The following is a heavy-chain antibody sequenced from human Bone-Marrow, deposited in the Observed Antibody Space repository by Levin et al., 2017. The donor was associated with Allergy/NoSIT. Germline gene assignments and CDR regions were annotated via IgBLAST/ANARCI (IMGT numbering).Heavy chain of an antibody. V-gene: IGHV4-30-4*01. CDR3: ASTRTGADYGDYDAGYHFDC. CDR2: IYYSGIT. J-gene: IGHJ4*02. Sequence: SETLSLTCTVSGDSIDSADYYWSWIRQPPGKGLEWIGFIYYSGITYFNPSLKGRGDISVDTSKNQFSLRLRSVTAADTAVYYCASTRTGADYGDYDAGYHFDCWGQGALVTVAS. D-gene: IGHD4-17*01. CDR1: GDSIDSADYY.